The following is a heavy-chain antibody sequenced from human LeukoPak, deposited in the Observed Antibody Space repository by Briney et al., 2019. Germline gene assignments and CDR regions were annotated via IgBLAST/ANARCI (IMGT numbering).Heavy chain of an antibody. J-gene: IGHJ4*02. CDR1: GFTFSTYA. V-gene: IGHV3-23*01. Sequence: PGGSLRLSCAASGFTFSTYAMSRVRQAPGKGLEWVSGISGSGGGGTYYADSAKGRFTISRDNSKNTLYMQMSSLRAEDTAVYYCAKAGSIKFDYWGQGTLVTVSS. D-gene: IGHD1-26*01. CDR2: ISGSGGGGT. CDR3: AKAGSIKFDY.